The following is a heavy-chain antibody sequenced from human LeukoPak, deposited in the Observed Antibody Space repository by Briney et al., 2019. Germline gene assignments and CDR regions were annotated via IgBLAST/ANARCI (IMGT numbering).Heavy chain of an antibody. CDR2: IYYSGVS. Sequence: SETLSLTCTVSGGSIISSSFWWGWIRQPPGTGLEWIGSIYYSGVSYYNTSLKSRVTLSVDTSKNQFSLKLNSVTAADTAVYYCARILYSSNIDYWGQGTLVTVSS. D-gene: IGHD6-19*01. V-gene: IGHV4-39*07. J-gene: IGHJ4*02. CDR1: GGSIISSSFW. CDR3: ARILYSSNIDY.